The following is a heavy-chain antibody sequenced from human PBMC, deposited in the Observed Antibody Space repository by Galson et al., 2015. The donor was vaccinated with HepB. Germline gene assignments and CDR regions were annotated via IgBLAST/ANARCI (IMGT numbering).Heavy chain of an antibody. J-gene: IGHJ6*02. CDR1: GDTFSSYA. D-gene: IGHD4-17*01. V-gene: IGHV1-69*06. CDR2: IIPIFGTA. Sequence: SVKVSCKASGDTFSSYAISWVRQAPGQGLEWMGGIIPIFGTANYARKFQGRVTMTADKSTSTAYMELSSLRSEDTAVYYCARDLGTVTGVGYYGMDLWGQGTTVTVSS. CDR3: ARDLGTVTGVGYYGMDL.